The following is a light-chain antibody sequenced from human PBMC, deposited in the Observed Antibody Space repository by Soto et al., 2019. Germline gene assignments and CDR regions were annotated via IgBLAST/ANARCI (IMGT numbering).Light chain of an antibody. V-gene: IGLV2-14*01. CDR3: SSYTSGSTYV. Sequence: QSVLTQPASVSGSPGQSMTISCTETSSDVCGYNYVSWSQQHPGKAPQLMIYEVSKRHSGVSNRFSGCKSGNTASLNLSGLQPEDEADYYCSSYTSGSTYVFGTGTKVTVL. CDR1: SSDVCGYNY. J-gene: IGLJ1*01. CDR2: EVS.